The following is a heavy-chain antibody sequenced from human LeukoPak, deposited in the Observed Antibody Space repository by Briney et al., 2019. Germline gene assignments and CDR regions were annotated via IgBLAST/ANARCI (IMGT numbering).Heavy chain of an antibody. J-gene: IGHJ4*02. V-gene: IGHV4-39*02. D-gene: IGHD5-18*01. Sequence: PSETLSLTCTVSGASISSSTYYWGVLRQPPGKGLEWIGSIDHSGSTYYNPSLKSRVTISVDTSNNHFSLKLSSVTAADTAVYYCARDDGYTYGNYFDYWGQGTQVTVSS. CDR3: ARDDGYTYGNYFDY. CDR1: GASISSSTYY. CDR2: IDHSGST.